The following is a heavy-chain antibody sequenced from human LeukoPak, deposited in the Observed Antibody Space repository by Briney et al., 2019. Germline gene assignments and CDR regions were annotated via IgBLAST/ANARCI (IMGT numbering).Heavy chain of an antibody. Sequence: PSETLSLTCTVSGGSISSGYYWGWIRQPPGKGLEWIGSIYHSGSTYYNPSLKSRVTISVDTSKNQFSLKLSSVTAADTAVYYCARAGDPITFGGVIVGGTLGYWGQGTLVTVSS. V-gene: IGHV4-38-2*02. J-gene: IGHJ4*02. CDR3: ARAGDPITFGGVIVGGTLGY. CDR1: GGSISSGYY. CDR2: IYHSGST. D-gene: IGHD3-16*02.